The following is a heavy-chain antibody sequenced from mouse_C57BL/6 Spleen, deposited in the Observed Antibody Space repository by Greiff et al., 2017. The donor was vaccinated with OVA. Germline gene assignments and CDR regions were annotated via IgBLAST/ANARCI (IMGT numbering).Heavy chain of an antibody. Sequence: EVQRVESGPGLVKPSQSLSLTCSVTGYSITSGYYWNWIRQFPGNKLEWMGYISYDGSNNYNPSLKNRISITRDTSKNQFFLKLNSVTTEDTATYYCARGYDYDGFAYWGQGTLVTVSA. D-gene: IGHD2-4*01. CDR2: ISYDGSN. CDR3: ARGYDYDGFAY. CDR1: GYSITSGYY. J-gene: IGHJ3*01. V-gene: IGHV3-6*01.